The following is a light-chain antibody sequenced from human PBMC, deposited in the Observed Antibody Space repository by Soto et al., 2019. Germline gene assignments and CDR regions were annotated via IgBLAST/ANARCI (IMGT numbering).Light chain of an antibody. V-gene: IGKV1-39*01. CDR1: QGISTY. CDR3: QQSYSTPRT. Sequence: DIRMYKSPSSLSATEGGRVSITCRASQGISTYLNWYQHKPGKAPKLLIYAASSLQSGVPSRFSGSGSGTDFTLTISSLQPEDFATYYCQQSYSTPRTFGQGTMVDIK. J-gene: IGKJ1*01. CDR2: AAS.